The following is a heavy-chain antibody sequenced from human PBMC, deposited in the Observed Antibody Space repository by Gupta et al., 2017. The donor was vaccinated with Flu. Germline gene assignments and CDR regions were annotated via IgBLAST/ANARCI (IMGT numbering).Heavy chain of an antibody. D-gene: IGHD1-1*01. CDR1: GFPFSSYA. Sequence: EVQLLESGGGLVQPGGSLRLSCAASGFPFSSYAMSWVRQAPGKGLEWVSAISGSGGSTYYADSVKGRFTISRDNSKNTLYLQMNSLRAEDTAVYYCAKRRDWNDVIFDYWGQGTLVTVSS. J-gene: IGHJ4*02. V-gene: IGHV3-23*01. CDR3: AKRRDWNDVIFDY. CDR2: ISGSGGST.